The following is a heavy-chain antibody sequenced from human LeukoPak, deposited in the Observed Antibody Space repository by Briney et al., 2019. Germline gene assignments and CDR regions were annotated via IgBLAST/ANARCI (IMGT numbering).Heavy chain of an antibody. CDR2: ISSSGSTI. J-gene: IGHJ4*02. CDR1: GFTVSSNY. CDR3: AREYSYGYGFDS. V-gene: IGHV3-11*04. D-gene: IGHD5-18*01. Sequence: PGGSLRLSCAASGFTVSSNYMSWIRQAPGKGLEWVSYISSSGSTIYYADSVKGRFTISRDNAKNSLYLQMNSLRAEDTAVYYCAREYSYGYGFDSWGQGTPVTVSS.